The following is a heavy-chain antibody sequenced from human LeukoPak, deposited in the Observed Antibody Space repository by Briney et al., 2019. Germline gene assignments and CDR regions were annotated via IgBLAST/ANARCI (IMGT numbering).Heavy chain of an antibody. CDR3: ARQPGSGWYRFDY. Sequence: SETLSLTCTVSGGSISSYYWSWIRQPPGKGLEGIGYIYYSGSTNYNPSLKSRVTISVDTSKNQFSLKLSSVTAADTAVYYCARQPGSGWYRFDYWGQGTLVTVSS. CDR2: IYYSGST. D-gene: IGHD6-19*01. CDR1: GGSISSYY. J-gene: IGHJ4*02. V-gene: IGHV4-59*08.